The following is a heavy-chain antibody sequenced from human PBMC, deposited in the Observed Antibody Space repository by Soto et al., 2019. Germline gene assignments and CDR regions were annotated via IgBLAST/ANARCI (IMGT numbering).Heavy chain of an antibody. D-gene: IGHD2-15*01. CDR3: ARAIRGYCSGGSCYPQSGMDV. CDR2: IIPIFGTA. Sequence: SVTVSCKASGGTFSSYAIRWVRQAPGQGLEWMGGIIPIFGTANYAQKFQGRVTITADESTSTAYMELSSLRSEDTAVYYCARAIRGYCSGGSCYPQSGMDVWGQGTTVTVSS. J-gene: IGHJ6*02. CDR1: GGTFSSYA. V-gene: IGHV1-69*13.